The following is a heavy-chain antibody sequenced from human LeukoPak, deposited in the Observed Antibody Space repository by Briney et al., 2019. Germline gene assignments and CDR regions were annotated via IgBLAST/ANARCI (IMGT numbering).Heavy chain of an antibody. Sequence: SQTLSLTCAVSGGSISSGGYSWSWIRQPPGKGLEWIGYIYHSGSTYYNPSLKSRVTISVDRSKNQFSLKLSSVTAADTAVYYCARSRVRLGELPEYYFDYWGQGTLVTVSS. CDR2: IYHSGST. CDR1: GGSISSGGYS. D-gene: IGHD3-16*01. CDR3: ARSRVRLGELPEYYFDY. J-gene: IGHJ4*02. V-gene: IGHV4-30-2*01.